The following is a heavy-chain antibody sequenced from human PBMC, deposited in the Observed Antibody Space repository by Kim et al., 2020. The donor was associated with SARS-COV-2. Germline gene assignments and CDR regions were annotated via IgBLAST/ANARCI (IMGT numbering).Heavy chain of an antibody. D-gene: IGHD2-15*01. J-gene: IGHJ1*01. CDR2: IYYSGST. Sequence: SETLSLTCTVYGGSITTSGYYWGWIRQPPGKGLEWSGSIYYSGSTYYNPSLKSRVTISRDTSKNQFALKLSSVTAADTAVYYWARMQVARVAVAGAWGQG. V-gene: IGHV4-39*01. CDR1: GGSITTSGYY. CDR3: ARMQVARVAVAGA.